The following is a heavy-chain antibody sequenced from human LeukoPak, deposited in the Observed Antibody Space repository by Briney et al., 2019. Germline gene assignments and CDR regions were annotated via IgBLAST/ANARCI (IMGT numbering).Heavy chain of an antibody. D-gene: IGHD1-26*01. Sequence: SETRSLTCTVSAGSISSSSYYWGWIRQPPGKGLEWIGSIYYSGSTYYNSSVKSRCTISVDTAKNQFCLKLCSVTAAPTAAYYCAIEFGGSDLGYRGQGTLVTVSS. V-gene: IGHV4-39*07. CDR3: AIEFGGSDLGY. CDR1: AGSISSSSYY. J-gene: IGHJ4*02. CDR2: IYYSGST.